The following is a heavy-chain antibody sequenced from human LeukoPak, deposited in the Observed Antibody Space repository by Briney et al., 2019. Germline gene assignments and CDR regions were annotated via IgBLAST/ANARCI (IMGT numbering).Heavy chain of an antibody. D-gene: IGHD3-10*01. J-gene: IGHJ4*02. V-gene: IGHV3-9*01. CDR1: GFTFDDYA. Sequence: GRSLRLSCAASGFTFDDYAMHWVRQAPGKGLEWVSGISWNSGSIGYADSVKGRFTISRDNAKNSLYLQMNSLRAEDTALYYCARVVGYGSGSYYFDYWGQGTLVTVSS. CDR2: ISWNSGSI. CDR3: ARVVGYGSGSYYFDY.